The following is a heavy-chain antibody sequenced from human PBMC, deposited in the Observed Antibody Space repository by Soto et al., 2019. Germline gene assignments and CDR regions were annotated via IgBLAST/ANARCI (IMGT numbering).Heavy chain of an antibody. J-gene: IGHJ4*02. CDR3: ATSLNSPRSFHY. CDR1: GYTLTELS. Sequence: ASVKVSCKVSGYTLTELSMHLVRQAPGKGLEWMGGFDPEDGETIYAQKFQGRVTMTEDTSTDTAYMELSSLRSEDTAVYYCATSLNSPRSFHYPGPGPLVTLSS. V-gene: IGHV1-24*01. CDR2: FDPEDGET.